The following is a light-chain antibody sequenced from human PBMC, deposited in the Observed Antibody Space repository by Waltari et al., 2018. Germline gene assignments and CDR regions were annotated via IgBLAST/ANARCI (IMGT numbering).Light chain of an antibody. CDR1: TSAFGSNP. J-gene: IGLJ2*01. V-gene: IGLV1-44*01. CDR3: ATWDDSHLV. Sequence: QSVLTQPPSVSGTPGQRVPISCSGGTSAFGSNPANWNQHLPGTAPKLIIFTNNQRPAGVPDRFSASKSGTSASLAISGLQSEDEADYYCATWDDSHLVFGGGTKVTVL. CDR2: TNN.